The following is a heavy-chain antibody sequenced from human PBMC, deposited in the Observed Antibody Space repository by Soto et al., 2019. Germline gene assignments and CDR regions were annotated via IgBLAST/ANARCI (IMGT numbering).Heavy chain of an antibody. CDR1: GYTITSYY. V-gene: IGHV1-46*03. CDR3: ARLTPIGDWFDP. J-gene: IGHJ5*02. CDR2: INPSGGST. D-gene: IGHD3-10*01. Sequence: QVQLVQSGAEVKKPGASVKVSCKASGYTITSYYMHWVRQAPGQGLEWMGIINPSGGSTSYAQKFQGRVTMTRDTSTSTVYMELSSLRSEDTAVYYCARLTPIGDWFDPWGQGTLVTVSS.